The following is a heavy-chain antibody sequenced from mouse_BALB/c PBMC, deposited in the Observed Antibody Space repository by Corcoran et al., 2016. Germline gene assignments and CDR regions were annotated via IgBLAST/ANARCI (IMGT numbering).Heavy chain of an antibody. Sequence: QIQLVQSGPELKKPGETVKISCKASGYTFTNYGMNWVKQAPGKGVKWMGWINTYTGEPTYADDFKGRFAFSLETSASTAYLQINNLKNEDTATYFCARDPYAMDYWGQGTSVTVSS. CDR2: INTYTGEP. J-gene: IGHJ4*01. CDR1: GYTFTNYG. V-gene: IGHV9-3-1*01. CDR3: ARDPYAMDY.